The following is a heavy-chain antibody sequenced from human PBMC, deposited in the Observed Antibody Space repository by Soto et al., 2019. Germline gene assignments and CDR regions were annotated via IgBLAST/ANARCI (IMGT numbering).Heavy chain of an antibody. V-gene: IGHV5-51*01. D-gene: IGHD3-10*01. CDR1: GYNFTNYW. CDR3: ALGVRGVMTEAYYFDY. J-gene: IGHJ4*02. Sequence: PGESLKISCQGSGYNFTNYWIAWVRQMPGKGLEWMGIIFPGDSDTRYSPSFQGQVTISADKSISTAYLQWSSLKASDTAMYYCALGVRGVMTEAYYFDYWGQRTLVTVSS. CDR2: IFPGDSDT.